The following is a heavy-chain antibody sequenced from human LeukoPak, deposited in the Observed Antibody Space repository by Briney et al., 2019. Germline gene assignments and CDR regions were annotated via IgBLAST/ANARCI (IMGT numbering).Heavy chain of an antibody. V-gene: IGHV3-23*01. D-gene: IGHD3-22*01. J-gene: IGHJ4*02. CDR3: AKGALYYYDSSGYLDY. CDR1: GFTFNSYA. Sequence: GGSLRLSCAASGFTFNSYAMSWVRQAPGKGLEWVSAISGSGGSIYYADSVKGRFTISRDKPKNTLYLQMNSLRAEDTAVYYCAKGALYYYDSSGYLDYWGQGTLVTVSS. CDR2: ISGSGGSI.